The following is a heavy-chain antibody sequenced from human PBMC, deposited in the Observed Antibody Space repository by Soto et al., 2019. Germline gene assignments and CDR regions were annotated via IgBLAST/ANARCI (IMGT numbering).Heavy chain of an antibody. CDR2: IKQDGSEK. Sequence: EVQLVESGGGLVQPGGSLRLSCEASAFTFSRFWMSWVRQAPGKGLEWVANIKQDGSEKFYVDSVKGRFTISRDNAKNSLFLQMSSLRAEETAVYYCARDTYDVLDYWGQGTLVTVSS. CDR3: ARDTYDVLDY. D-gene: IGHD3-22*01. V-gene: IGHV3-7*01. CDR1: AFTFSRFW. J-gene: IGHJ4*02.